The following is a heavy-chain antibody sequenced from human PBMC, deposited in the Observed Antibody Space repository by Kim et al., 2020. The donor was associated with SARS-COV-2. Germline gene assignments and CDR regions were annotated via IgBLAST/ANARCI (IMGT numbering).Heavy chain of an antibody. V-gene: IGHV3-9*01. D-gene: IGHD2-2*01. CDR3: AKDIKVGPYQLLPGYYVMDV. CDR1: GFTFDDYA. J-gene: IGHJ6*02. Sequence: GGSLRLSCAASGFTFDDYAMHWVRQAPGKGLEWVSGISWNSGSIGYADSVKGRFTISRDNAKNSLYLQMNSLRAEDTALYYCAKDIKVGPYQLLPGYYVMDVWGQGTTVTVSS. CDR2: ISWNSGSI.